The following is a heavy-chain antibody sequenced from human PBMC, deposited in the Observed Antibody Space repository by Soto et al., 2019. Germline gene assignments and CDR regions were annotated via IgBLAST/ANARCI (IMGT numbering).Heavy chain of an antibody. V-gene: IGHV4-4*02. CDR3: ARVSSSSAFGMGV. D-gene: IGHD6-6*01. CDR1: GGSISTINW. Sequence: PSETLSLTCAVSGGSISTINWWTWVRQPPGEGLDWIGEIYQTGGTSYNPSLESRVTISIDKSKNQFSLKLRSVTAADTAVYYCARVSSSSAFGMGVWGQGTTVTVSS. CDR2: IYQTGGT. J-gene: IGHJ6*02.